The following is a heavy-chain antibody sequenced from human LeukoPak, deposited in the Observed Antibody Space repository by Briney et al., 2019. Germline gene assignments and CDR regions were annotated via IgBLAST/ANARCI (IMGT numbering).Heavy chain of an antibody. Sequence: PSETLSLTCTVSGGSISGYYWTWIRHSPGKGLEGIGYIYDSESTKYNPSLKSRVTISVDTSKNQFSLKLSSVTAADTAVYYCARAGGTYYGIAFDIWGQGTLVTVSS. CDR2: IYDSEST. J-gene: IGHJ4*02. CDR3: ARAGGTYYGIAFDI. V-gene: IGHV4-59*01. CDR1: GGSISGYY. D-gene: IGHD1-26*01.